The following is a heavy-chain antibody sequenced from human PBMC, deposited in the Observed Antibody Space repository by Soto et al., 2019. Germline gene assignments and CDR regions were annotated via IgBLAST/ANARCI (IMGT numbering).Heavy chain of an antibody. D-gene: IGHD6-6*01. CDR2: ISYDGSNK. J-gene: IGHJ6*02. CDR1: GFTFSSYG. V-gene: IGHV3-30*18. CDR3: AKDVSSSSALYYYGMDV. Sequence: ESGGGVVQPGRSLRLSCAASGFTFSSYGMHWVRQAPGKGLEWVAVISYDGSNKYYADSVKGRFTISRDNSKNTLYLQMNSLRAEDTAVYYCAKDVSSSSALYYYGMDVWGQGTTVTVSS.